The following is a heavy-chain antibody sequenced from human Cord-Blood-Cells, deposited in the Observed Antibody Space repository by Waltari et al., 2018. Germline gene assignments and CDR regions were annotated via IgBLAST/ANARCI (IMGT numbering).Heavy chain of an antibody. V-gene: IGHV3-23*01. CDR3: AKGPKPQSEFDY. CDR1: GFTFSSYA. CDR2: ISGSGGST. Sequence: EVQLLESGGGLVQPGGSLRLSCAASGFTFSSYALSWVRQAPGKGLEWVSAISGSGGSTYYADSVKGRFTISRDNSKNTLYLQMNSLRAEDTAVYYCAKGPKPQSEFDYWGQGTLVTVSS. J-gene: IGHJ4*02.